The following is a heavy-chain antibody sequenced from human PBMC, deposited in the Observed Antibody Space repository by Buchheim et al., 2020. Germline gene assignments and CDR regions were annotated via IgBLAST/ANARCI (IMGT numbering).Heavy chain of an antibody. J-gene: IGHJ6*02. CDR1: GGSISSGDYY. Sequence: QVQLQESGPGLVKPSQTLSLTCTVSGGSISSGDYYWSWIRQPPGKGLEWIGYIYYSGSTYYNPSLKSRVTISVDTSKNQFSLKLSSVTAADTAVYYCARGAVVVVAATRSYYYYGMDVWGQGTT. D-gene: IGHD2-15*01. V-gene: IGHV4-30-4*01. CDR2: IYYSGST. CDR3: ARGAVVVVAATRSYYYYGMDV.